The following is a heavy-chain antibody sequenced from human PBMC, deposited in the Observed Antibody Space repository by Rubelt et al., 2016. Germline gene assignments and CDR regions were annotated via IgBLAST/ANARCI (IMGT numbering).Heavy chain of an antibody. CDR3: AMGADGNHFHELDY. D-gene: IGHD5-24*01. J-gene: IGHJ4*02. Sequence: QVQLQESGPGLVKPSQTLSLTCAVSGGSISSGGYSWSWIRQPPGKGLEWIGYISYSGSTYYTPSLKSRVTISLDRSKVQFPLKLISVTAAETAVQDCAMGADGNHFHELDYWGQGTLATVSS. CDR1: GGSISSGGYS. CDR2: ISYSGST. V-gene: IGHV4-30-4*07.